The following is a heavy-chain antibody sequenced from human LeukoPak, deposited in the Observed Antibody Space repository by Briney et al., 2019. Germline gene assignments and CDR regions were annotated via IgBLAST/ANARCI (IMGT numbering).Heavy chain of an antibody. CDR1: GGSISSSSYY. Sequence: SETLSLTCTVSGGSISSSSYYWGWIRQPPGKGLEWIGSIYYSGSTYYNPSLKSRVTISVDTSKNQFSLKLSSVTAADTAVYYCARDQERGAFDIWGQGTMVTVSS. J-gene: IGHJ3*02. V-gene: IGHV4-39*02. CDR3: ARDQERGAFDI. CDR2: IYYSGST.